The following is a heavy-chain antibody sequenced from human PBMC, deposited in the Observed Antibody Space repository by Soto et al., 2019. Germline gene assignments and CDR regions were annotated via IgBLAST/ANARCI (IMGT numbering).Heavy chain of an antibody. Sequence: EVQLVESGGGLVKPGGSLRLSCAASGFTFSSYSMNWVRQAPGKGLEWVSSISSSSSYIYYADSVKGRFTISRDNAKNSLYLQMNSLRAEDTAVYYCAREEIFGVVNILLALDYWGPGTLVTVSS. D-gene: IGHD3-3*01. J-gene: IGHJ4*02. CDR2: ISSSSSYI. V-gene: IGHV3-21*01. CDR3: AREEIFGVVNILLALDY. CDR1: GFTFSSYS.